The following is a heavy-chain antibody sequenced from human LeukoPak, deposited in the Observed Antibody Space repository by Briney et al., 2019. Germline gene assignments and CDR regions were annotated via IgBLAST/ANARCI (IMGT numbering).Heavy chain of an antibody. D-gene: IGHD3-10*01. CDR2: IYPGDSDT. Sequence: GESLKISCKGSGYSFTSYWIGWVRQMPGKGLEWMGIIYPGDSDTRYSPSFQGQVTISADKSISTAYLQWSSLKASDTAMYYCERGANYGSGSSSNYYIDYWGQGTLVTVSS. CDR1: GYSFTSYW. V-gene: IGHV5-51*01. CDR3: ERGANYGSGSSSNYYIDY. J-gene: IGHJ4*02.